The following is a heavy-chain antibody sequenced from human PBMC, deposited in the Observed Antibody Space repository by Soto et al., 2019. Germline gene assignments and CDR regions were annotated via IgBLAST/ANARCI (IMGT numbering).Heavy chain of an antibody. CDR3: AKLSIFSYDSSGWGPSG. D-gene: IGHD3-22*01. CDR2: ISYDGSNK. J-gene: IGHJ4*02. V-gene: IGHV3-30*18. CDR1: GFTFSSYG. Sequence: GGSLRLSCAASGFTFSSYGMHWVRQAPGKGLEWVAVISYDGSNKYYADSVKGRFTISRDNSKNTLYLQMNSLRAEDTAVYYCAKLSIFSYDSSGWGPSGWGQGTLVTVSS.